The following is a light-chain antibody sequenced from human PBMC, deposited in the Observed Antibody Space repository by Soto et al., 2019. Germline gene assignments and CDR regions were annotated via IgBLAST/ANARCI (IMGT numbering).Light chain of an antibody. CDR2: EVS. Sequence: QSALTQPASVSGSPGQSITISCTGTSSDVGGYKYVSWYQQHPGKAPKLMIYEVSNRPSGVSNRFSGSKSGNTASLTISGLQAEDEADYYCSSYTTSNIAVFGGGTKLTVL. CDR1: SSDVGGYKY. V-gene: IGLV2-14*01. J-gene: IGLJ2*01. CDR3: SSYTTSNIAV.